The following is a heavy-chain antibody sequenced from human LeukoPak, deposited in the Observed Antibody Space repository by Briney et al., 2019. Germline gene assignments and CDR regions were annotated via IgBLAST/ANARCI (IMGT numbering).Heavy chain of an antibody. CDR3: ARGQGAARYNWFDP. CDR1: GGSISSGSYY. CDR2: IYTSGST. Sequence: SQTLSLTCTVSGGSISSGSYYWSWIRQPAGKGLEWIGRIYTSGSTNYNPPLKSRVTISVDTSKNQSSLKLSSVTAADTAVYYCARGQGAARYNWFDPWGQGTLVTVSS. V-gene: IGHV4-61*02. D-gene: IGHD6-6*01. J-gene: IGHJ5*02.